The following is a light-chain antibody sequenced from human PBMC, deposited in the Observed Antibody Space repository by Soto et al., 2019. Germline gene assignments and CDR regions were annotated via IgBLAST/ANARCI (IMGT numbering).Light chain of an antibody. Sequence: QSALTQPRSVSGSPGQSVTISCTGTSRDVGGYDYVSWYQQHPGKAPKLMIYDVTKRPSGVPDRFSGSKSGNTASLTISRLQAEDEADYYCCSCAGSYTLLFGGGTKLTVL. V-gene: IGLV2-11*01. CDR3: CSCAGSYTLL. J-gene: IGLJ2*01. CDR1: SRDVGGYDY. CDR2: DVT.